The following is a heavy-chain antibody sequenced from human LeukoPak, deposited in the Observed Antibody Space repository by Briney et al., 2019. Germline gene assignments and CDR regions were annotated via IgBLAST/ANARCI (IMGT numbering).Heavy chain of an antibody. CDR1: GLTFSSHW. J-gene: IGHJ4*02. CDR2: INSDGSTT. V-gene: IGHV3-74*01. CDR3: ARVYGGNTPFDY. Sequence: TGGSLRLSCAASGLTFSSHWMHWVRQAPGKGLVWVSRINSDGSTTSYADSVKGRFTISRDNAKNTLYLQMDSLRAEDTAVYYCARVYGGNTPFDYWGQGTLVTVSS. D-gene: IGHD4-23*01.